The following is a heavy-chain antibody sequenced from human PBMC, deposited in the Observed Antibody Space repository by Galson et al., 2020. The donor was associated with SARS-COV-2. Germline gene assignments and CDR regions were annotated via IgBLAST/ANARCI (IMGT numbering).Heavy chain of an antibody. J-gene: IGHJ4*02. CDR2: IWYDGSKK. CDR1: GFTFRSYG. V-gene: IGHV3-33*01. Sequence: GGSLRLSCAASGFTFRSYGMHWVRQAPGKGLEWVAVIWYDGSKKYYADSVKGRFTISRDNSKNTLYIQVDNLGAEDTAVYYCAREAEVTAGGNSLDYWGRGTLVTVSS. CDR3: AREAEVTAGGNSLDY. D-gene: IGHD5-12*01.